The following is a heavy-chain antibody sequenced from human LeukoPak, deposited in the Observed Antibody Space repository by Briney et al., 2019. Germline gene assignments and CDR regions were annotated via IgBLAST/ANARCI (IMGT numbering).Heavy chain of an antibody. D-gene: IGHD3-16*01. V-gene: IGHV4-39*01. Sequence: SETLSLTCTVSGGSISSSSYYWGWIRQPPGKGLEWIGSIYYSGSTYYNPSLKSRVTISVDTSKNQFSLKLSSVTAADTAVYYCARLTFGGCYFDYWGQGTLVTVSS. CDR3: ARLTFGGCYFDY. CDR2: IYYSGST. J-gene: IGHJ4*02. CDR1: GGSISSSSYY.